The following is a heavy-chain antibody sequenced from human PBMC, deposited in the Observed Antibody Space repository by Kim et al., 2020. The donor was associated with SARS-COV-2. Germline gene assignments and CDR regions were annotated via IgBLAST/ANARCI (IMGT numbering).Heavy chain of an antibody. CDR3: ARGPVDPKDGWYFDL. Sequence: GGSLRLSCTASGFSFRSYGMHWVRQAPGKGLDWVAFISYDGSDKFYAASVKGRFTISRDNSKNTLYLQMNSLGGEETAVFYCARGPVDPKDGWYFDLWGRGTLVTVSS. D-gene: IGHD5-12*01. CDR1: GFSFRSYG. CDR2: ISYDGSDK. J-gene: IGHJ2*01. V-gene: IGHV3-33*01.